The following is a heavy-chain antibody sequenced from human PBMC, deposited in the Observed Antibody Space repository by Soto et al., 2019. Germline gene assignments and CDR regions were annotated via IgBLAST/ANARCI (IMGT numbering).Heavy chain of an antibody. J-gene: IGHJ4*02. CDR1: GFSLSTSGVG. V-gene: IGHV2-5*02. D-gene: IGHD3-10*01. Sequence: QITLKESGPTLVKPTQTLTLTCTFTGFSLSTSGVGVGWIRQPPGKALEWLALIYWAVDKRYSPSLKSRLTIPKDTSKNQVVLTITTMDPVDIATYYCAHVAVDGSRSYWGQGTLFTVSS. CDR3: AHVAVDGSRSY. CDR2: IYWAVDK.